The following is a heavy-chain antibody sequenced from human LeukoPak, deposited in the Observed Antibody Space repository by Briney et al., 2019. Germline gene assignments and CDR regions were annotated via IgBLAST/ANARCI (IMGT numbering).Heavy chain of an antibody. D-gene: IGHD3-16*01. CDR3: ARAMTGGADAFDY. CDR2: IYYSGST. Sequence: PSETLSLTCAVYGGSFSGYYWSWIRQPPGKGLEWIGSIYYSGSTYYNPSLKSRVTISVDTSKNQFSLKLSSVTAADTAVYYCARAMTGGADAFDYWGQGTLVTVSS. V-gene: IGHV4-34*01. CDR1: GGSFSGYY. J-gene: IGHJ4*02.